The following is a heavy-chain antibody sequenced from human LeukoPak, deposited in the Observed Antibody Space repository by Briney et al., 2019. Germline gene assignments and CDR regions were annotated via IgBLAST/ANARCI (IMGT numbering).Heavy chain of an antibody. Sequence: HPGGSLRLSCAASGFTFSSYAMHWVRQAPGKGLEWVAVISYDGSNKYYADSVKGRFTISRDNSKNTLYPQMNSLRAEDTAVYYCARDNGGDGYNYVRYYYYGMDVWGQGTTVTVSS. V-gene: IGHV3-30-3*01. CDR2: ISYDGSNK. D-gene: IGHD5-24*01. J-gene: IGHJ6*02. CDR3: ARDNGGDGYNYVRYYYYGMDV. CDR1: GFTFSSYA.